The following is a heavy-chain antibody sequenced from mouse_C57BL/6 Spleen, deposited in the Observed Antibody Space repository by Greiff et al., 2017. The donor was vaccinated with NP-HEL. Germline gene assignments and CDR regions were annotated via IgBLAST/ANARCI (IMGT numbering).Heavy chain of an antibody. V-gene: IGHV1-81*01. CDR3: ARVNWDYYYFDY. CDR1: GYTFTSYG. Sequence: QVQLQQSGAELARPGASVKLSCKASGYTFTSYGISWVKQRTGQGLEWIGEIYPRSGNTYYNEKFKGKATLTADKSSSTAYMELRSLTSEDSAVYFCARVNWDYYYFDYWGQGTTLTVSS. J-gene: IGHJ2*01. CDR2: IYPRSGNT. D-gene: IGHD4-1*01.